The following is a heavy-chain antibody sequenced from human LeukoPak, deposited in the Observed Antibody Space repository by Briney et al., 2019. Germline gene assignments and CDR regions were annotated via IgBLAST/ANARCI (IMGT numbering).Heavy chain of an antibody. V-gene: IGHV1-18*01. D-gene: IGHD2-2*01. Sequence: ASVKVSYTASGYTFTSYGISGVRQAPGQGLEWMGWISAYNGNTNYAQKLQGRDTMTTDTSTSTAYMELRSLRSDDTAVYYCARDVRTTKRTSSMGWYCGKVTLVTVSS. CDR1: GYTFTSYG. J-gene: IGHJ4*02. CDR2: ISAYNGNT. CDR3: ARDVRTTKRTSSMGWY.